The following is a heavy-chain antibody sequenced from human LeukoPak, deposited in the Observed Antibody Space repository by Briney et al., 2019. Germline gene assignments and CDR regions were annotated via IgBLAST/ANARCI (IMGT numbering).Heavy chain of an antibody. Sequence: GGSLRLSCSASGFTFSSYGMHWVRQAPGKGLEWVAFIRYDGSNKYYADSVKGRFTISRDNSKNTLYLQMNSLRAEDTAVYYCARDQGAAGTLGYFQHWGQGTLVTVSS. V-gene: IGHV3-30*02. CDR2: IRYDGSNK. CDR3: ARDQGAAGTLGYFQH. D-gene: IGHD6-13*01. CDR1: GFTFSSYG. J-gene: IGHJ1*01.